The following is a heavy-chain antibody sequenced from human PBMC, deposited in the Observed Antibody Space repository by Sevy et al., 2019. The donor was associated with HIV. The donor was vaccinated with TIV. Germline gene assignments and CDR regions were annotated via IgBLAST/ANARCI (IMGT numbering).Heavy chain of an antibody. D-gene: IGHD1-26*01. CDR3: ARGSRGTFGS. J-gene: IGHJ4*02. Sequence: GGYLRLSCAASGFTFTSDYMHWVRQPPGKVLVWVSHINTDGKIIRYADSVKGRFTTSRDNAKNTLYLQMNSLRAEDTAVYYCARGSRGTFGSWGQGTLVTVSS. V-gene: IGHV3-74*01. CDR2: INTDGKII. CDR1: GFTFTSDY.